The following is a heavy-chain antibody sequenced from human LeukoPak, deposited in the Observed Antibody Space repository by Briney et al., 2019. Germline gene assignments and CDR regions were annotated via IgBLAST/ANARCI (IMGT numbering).Heavy chain of an antibody. CDR1: GFTFSSYA. Sequence: GGSLRLSCAASGFTFSSYAMSWVRQAPGKGLEWVSSISGSGGSTYYADSVKGRFTISRDNSKNTLYLQMSSLRAEDTAVYYCAKTRSGYSYASFDYWGQGTLVTVS. CDR2: ISGSGGST. CDR3: AKTRSGYSYASFDY. J-gene: IGHJ4*02. D-gene: IGHD5-18*01. V-gene: IGHV3-23*01.